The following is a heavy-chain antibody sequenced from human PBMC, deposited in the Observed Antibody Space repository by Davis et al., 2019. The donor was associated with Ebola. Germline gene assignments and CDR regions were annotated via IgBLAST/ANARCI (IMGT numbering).Heavy chain of an antibody. CDR2: IYRGGNT. D-gene: IGHD6-13*01. Sequence: GESLKISCTASGFNVSGHYMSWVRQAPGKGLEWVAVIYRGGNTYYADSVKGRFTISSDNSTDTVQLLMNSLRAEDTAVYYCTRGRGGSSWELYWGQGTVVTVSS. J-gene: IGHJ4*02. V-gene: IGHV3-53*01. CDR3: TRGRGGSSWELY. CDR1: GFNVSGHY.